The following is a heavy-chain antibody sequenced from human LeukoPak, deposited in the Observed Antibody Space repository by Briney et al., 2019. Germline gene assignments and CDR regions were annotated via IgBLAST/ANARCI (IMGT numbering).Heavy chain of an antibody. CDR2: ISSSSSTI. CDR1: GFTFSSYS. CDR3: ASGVVFYDSSGSHFEY. V-gene: IGHV3-48*02. D-gene: IGHD3-22*01. J-gene: IGHJ4*02. Sequence: GRSLRLSCAASGFTFSSYSMNWVRQAPGKGLEWVSYISSSSSTIYYADSVKGRFTISRDNAKNSLYLQMNSLRDEDTAVYYCASGVVFYDSSGSHFEYWGQGTLVTVSS.